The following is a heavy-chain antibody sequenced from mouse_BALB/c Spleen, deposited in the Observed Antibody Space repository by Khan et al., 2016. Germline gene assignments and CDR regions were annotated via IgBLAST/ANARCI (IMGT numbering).Heavy chain of an antibody. CDR2: ISSGGTT. V-gene: IGHV5-6-5*01. CDR1: GFTFSSYA. CDR3: AREENAVDY. J-gene: IGHJ4*01. Sequence: EVELVESGGGLVKPGGSLKFSCAASGFTFSSYAMSWVRQTPEKRLEWVASISSGGTTYYQDSVKGRLTITRYDARNILDRQMNSLRAEDKAIYYWAREENAVDYWGQGTSVTVSS.